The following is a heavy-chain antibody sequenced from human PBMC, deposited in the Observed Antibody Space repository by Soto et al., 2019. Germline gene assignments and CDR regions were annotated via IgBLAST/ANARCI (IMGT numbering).Heavy chain of an antibody. V-gene: IGHV4-59*01. CDR2: IHYSGST. CDR1: GGSISRYY. Sequence: SETLSLTCTVSGGSISRYYWSWIRQPPGRGLEWIGHIHYSGSTNQNPSLKSRVTISVDTSKNQFSLKLSSVIAADTAVYFCAREIFDVAPGWFDPWGKGVLVTVSS. J-gene: IGHJ5*02. CDR3: AREIFDVAPGWFDP. D-gene: IGHD3-9*01.